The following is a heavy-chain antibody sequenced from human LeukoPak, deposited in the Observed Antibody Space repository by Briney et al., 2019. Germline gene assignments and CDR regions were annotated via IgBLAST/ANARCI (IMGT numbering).Heavy chain of an antibody. CDR2: IYTSGST. D-gene: IGHD1-1*01. Sequence: SETLSLTCTVSGGSISSGSYYWSWIRQPAGKGLEWIGRIYTSGSTNYNPSLKSRVTISVDTSKNQFSLKLSSVTAADTAVYYCARDGDNWNDYGAFDIWGQGTMVTVSS. J-gene: IGHJ3*02. CDR1: GGSISSGSYY. CDR3: ARDGDNWNDYGAFDI. V-gene: IGHV4-61*02.